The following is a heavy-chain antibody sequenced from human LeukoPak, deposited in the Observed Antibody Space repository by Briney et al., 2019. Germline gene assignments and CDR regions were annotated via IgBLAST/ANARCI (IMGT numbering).Heavy chain of an antibody. CDR3: AREKGYSYGFPFDY. V-gene: IGHV3-20*04. CDR1: GFTFDDYG. CDR2: ISWNGGST. D-gene: IGHD5-18*01. J-gene: IGHJ4*02. Sequence: GGSLRLSCAASGFTFDDYGMSWVRQAPGKGLEWVSGISWNGGSTGYADSVTGRFTISRDNAKNSLYLQMNSLRAEDTALYYCAREKGYSYGFPFDYWGQGTLVTVSS.